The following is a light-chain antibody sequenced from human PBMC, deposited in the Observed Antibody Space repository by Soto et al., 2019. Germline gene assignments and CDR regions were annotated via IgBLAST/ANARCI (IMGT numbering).Light chain of an antibody. CDR1: QSVSSN. CDR2: GAS. Sequence: EIVLTQSPGTLSLSPGERASVSCRASQSVSSNLAWYQQKPGQAPRLLIYGASTRATGIPARFSGSGSGTDFTLTISRLEPEDFAVYYCQQYGSSLWTFGQGTKVDI. J-gene: IGKJ1*01. CDR3: QQYGSSLWT. V-gene: IGKV3-20*01.